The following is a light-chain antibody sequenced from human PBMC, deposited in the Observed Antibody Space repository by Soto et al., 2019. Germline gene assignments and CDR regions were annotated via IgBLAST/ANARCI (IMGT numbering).Light chain of an antibody. CDR3: HQYENWPKT. CDR2: RAS. J-gene: IGKJ1*01. CDR1: QSVRSTN. V-gene: IGKV3-15*01. Sequence: EIVMTQSPVTLSVSPWERATLSCRASQSVRSTNVAWFQQKPGQAPSLLIFRASIRASGVPARFSGSGSGTEFTLTISSLQSEDFAVYFCHQYENWPKTFGQGTKVDIK.